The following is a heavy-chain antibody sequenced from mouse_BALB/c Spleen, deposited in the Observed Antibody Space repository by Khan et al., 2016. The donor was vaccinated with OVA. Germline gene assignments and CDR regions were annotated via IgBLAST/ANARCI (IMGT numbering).Heavy chain of an antibody. Sequence: VQLQQSGAELVRPGALVKLSCKASGFNIKDYYILWVKQRPEQGLEWIGWIDPENGNTIYDPKFQGKANITADTSSNTAYLHFSSLTSEDTAVYYCARAGYSPWFAYWGQGTLVTVSA. CDR1: GFNIKDYY. V-gene: IGHV14-1*02. CDR2: IDPENGNT. CDR3: ARAGYSPWFAY. J-gene: IGHJ3*01. D-gene: IGHD2-3*01.